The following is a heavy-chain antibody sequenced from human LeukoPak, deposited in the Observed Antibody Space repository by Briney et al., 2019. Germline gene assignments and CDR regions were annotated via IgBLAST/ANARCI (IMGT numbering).Heavy chain of an antibody. CDR3: ARVVAGPEGWFDP. J-gene: IGHJ5*02. CDR2: INTDGSST. V-gene: IGHV3-74*01. D-gene: IGHD6-19*01. CDR1: GFTFSSYW. Sequence: GGSLRLSCAASGFTFSSYWMHWVRQAPGKGLVWVSRINTDGSSTSYADSVKGRFTISRDNAKNTLYLQMNSLRAEDTAVYYCARVVAGPEGWFDPWGQGTLVTVSS.